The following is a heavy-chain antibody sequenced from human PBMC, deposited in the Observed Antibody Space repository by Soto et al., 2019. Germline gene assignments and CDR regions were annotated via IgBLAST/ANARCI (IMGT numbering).Heavy chain of an antibody. V-gene: IGHV3-48*03. Sequence: EVQLVESGGNLVQPGGSLRLSCAASGFTFSNFEMHWVRQAPGKGLEWVSYINTAGSTKYYAESVKGRFTISRDNARNSLFLQMNNLRAEDTAVYYCARAECISPDCLTAYYSYGLDFWGQGSTGTVSS. CDR1: GFTFSNFE. J-gene: IGHJ6*02. D-gene: IGHD3-9*01. CDR3: ARAECISPDCLTAYYSYGLDF. CDR2: INTAGSTK.